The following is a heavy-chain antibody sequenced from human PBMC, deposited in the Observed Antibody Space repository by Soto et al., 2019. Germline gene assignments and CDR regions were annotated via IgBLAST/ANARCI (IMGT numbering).Heavy chain of an antibody. CDR2: INHSGST. J-gene: IGHJ5*02. CDR1: GGSFSGYY. V-gene: IGHV4-34*01. Sequence: SETLSLTCAVYGGSFSGYYWSWIRQPPGKGLEWIGEINHSGSTNYNPSLKSRVTISVDTSKNQFSLKLSSVTAADTAVYYCARATMIVVVITEGSWFDTWGQGTLVTVSS. CDR3: ARATMIVVVITEGSWFDT. D-gene: IGHD3-22*01.